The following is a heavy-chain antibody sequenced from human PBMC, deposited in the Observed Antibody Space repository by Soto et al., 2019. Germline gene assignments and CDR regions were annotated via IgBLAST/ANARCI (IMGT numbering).Heavy chain of an antibody. V-gene: IGHV1-18*01. D-gene: IGHD5-18*01. J-gene: IGHJ4*02. Sequence: QVQLVQSGAEVKKPGASVKVSCKASGYTFTSYGISWVRQAPGQGLEWMGWISAYNGNTNYAQKLQGRVTMTTDTSARTASMELRSLRSEDTSVYYCASSLLVGYGLEGDSDWGQGTLVTVSS. CDR1: GYTFTSYG. CDR3: ASSLLVGYGLEGDSD. CDR2: ISAYNGNT.